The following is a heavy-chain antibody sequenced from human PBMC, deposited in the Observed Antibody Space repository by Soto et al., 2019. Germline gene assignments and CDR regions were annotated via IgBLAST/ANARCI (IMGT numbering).Heavy chain of an antibody. Sequence: QVQLVESGGGVVQPGRSLRLSCAASGFTFSSYAMHWVRQAPGKGLEWVAVISYDGSNKYYADSVKGRFTISRDNSKNXXYLQMNSLRAEDTAVYYCAREAGRYYDSSGSPFDYWGQGTLVTVSS. D-gene: IGHD3-22*01. J-gene: IGHJ4*02. CDR1: GFTFSSYA. CDR3: AREAGRYYDSSGSPFDY. CDR2: ISYDGSNK. V-gene: IGHV3-30-3*01.